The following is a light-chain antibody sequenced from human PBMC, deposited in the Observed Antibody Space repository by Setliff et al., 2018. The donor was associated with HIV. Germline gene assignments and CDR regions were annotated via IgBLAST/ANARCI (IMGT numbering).Light chain of an antibody. J-gene: IGKJ2*01. V-gene: IGKV4-1*01. CDR1: QSVLYSSNNKNY. CDR2: WAS. CDR3: QQYNSTPYT. Sequence: DIVMTQSPDSLAVSLGVRATINCKSSQSVLYSSNNKNYLAWYQQKAGQPPKLLIFWASTRESGVPDRFSGSGSGTDFTLSISSLQAEDVAVYYCQQYNSTPYTVGQGTKVDIK.